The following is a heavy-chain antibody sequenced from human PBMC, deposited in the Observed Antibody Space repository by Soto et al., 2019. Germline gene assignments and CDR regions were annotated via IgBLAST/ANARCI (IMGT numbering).Heavy chain of an antibody. V-gene: IGHV1-69*06. CDR3: ASETAQRGASGIPLLPANFDS. CDR1: GSIFITYG. J-gene: IGHJ4*02. D-gene: IGHD3-10*01. CDR2: IIPFLGKT. Sequence: QVQLVQSGAELKMPGSSVTVSCKTSGSIFITYGFSWVRQAPGRGLEWMGGIIPFLGKTNHAQKFQGRVTLTADKATSTVDMELTNLTVEDTALSYWASETAQRGASGIPLLPANFDSWGQGTLVTVSS.